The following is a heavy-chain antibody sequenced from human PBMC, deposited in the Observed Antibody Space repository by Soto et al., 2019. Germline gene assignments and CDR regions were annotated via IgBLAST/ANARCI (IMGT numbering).Heavy chain of an antibody. V-gene: IGHV3-53*02. CDR1: GFSVRDNY. D-gene: IGHD2-15*01. J-gene: IGHJ4*02. CDR3: ARKTDSAGAGDF. CDR2: IYSGGGT. Sequence: EVRLVQTGGALIQPGGSLRLSCAVSGFSVRDNYMFWVRQAPGKGLEWVSLIYSGGGTDYADSVQGRFTISRDNSKNTLFLQMNSLRVEDTAVYYFARKTDSAGAGDFWGQGTLVTVSS.